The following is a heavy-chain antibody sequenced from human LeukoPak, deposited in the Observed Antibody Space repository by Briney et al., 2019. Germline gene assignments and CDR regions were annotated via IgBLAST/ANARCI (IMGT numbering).Heavy chain of an antibody. V-gene: IGHV4-59*11. CDR2: IYYSGST. CDR3: ARVNWGSSYFDY. D-gene: IGHD7-27*01. Sequence: SETLSLTCTVSGGSISSHYWSWIRQPPGKGLEFIGYIYYSGSTNHNPSLKSRATISVDTSKNQFSLKLRSVTAAGTAVYYCARVNWGSSYFDYWGQGTLVTVSS. CDR1: GGSISSHY. J-gene: IGHJ4*02.